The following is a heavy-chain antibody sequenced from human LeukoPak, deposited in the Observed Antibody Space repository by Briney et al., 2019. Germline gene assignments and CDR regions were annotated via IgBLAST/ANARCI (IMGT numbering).Heavy chain of an antibody. CDR3: ARLWDDAFDI. Sequence: SETLSLTCTVSGGSISTYYWSWIRQSPVKGLEWIGYIYYNGNTNYNPSLKSRVTISVDTSKNQFSLKLSSVTAADTAVYYCARLWDDAFDIWGQGTMVTVSS. D-gene: IGHD3-16*01. V-gene: IGHV4-59*08. J-gene: IGHJ3*02. CDR1: GGSISTYY. CDR2: IYYNGNT.